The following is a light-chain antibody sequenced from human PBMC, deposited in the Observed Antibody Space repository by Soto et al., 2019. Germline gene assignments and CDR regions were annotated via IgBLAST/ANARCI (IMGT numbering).Light chain of an antibody. V-gene: IGKV1-9*01. Sequence: IQLTQSPSSLSASVGARVSITCRASQDIQTYLAWYQQKRGEAPKLLISGTFTLQSGVPSRFNGSGSGTDFTLTISRLQPEDFATYYCQHLNNYPPFTFGPGTKVDLE. CDR3: QHLNNYPPFT. J-gene: IGKJ3*01. CDR1: QDIQTY. CDR2: GTF.